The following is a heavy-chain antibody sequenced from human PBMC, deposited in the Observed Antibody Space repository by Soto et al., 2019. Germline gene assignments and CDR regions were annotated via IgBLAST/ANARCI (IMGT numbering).Heavy chain of an antibody. CDR2: IMPGSSHI. Sequence: GESLKISCAASGFTFSIYSMNWVRQAPGKGLEWVSYIMPGSSHIFYADSVRGRFTISADNAENSVILQMNSLRDEDSAVYFCVRDRDSYRDMFHADLWGQGTLVTVSS. CDR1: GFTFSIYS. V-gene: IGHV3-48*02. J-gene: IGHJ4*01. D-gene: IGHD3-10*02. CDR3: VRDRDSYRDMFHADL.